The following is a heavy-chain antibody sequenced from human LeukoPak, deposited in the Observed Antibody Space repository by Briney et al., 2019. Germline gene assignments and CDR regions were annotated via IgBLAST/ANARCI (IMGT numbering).Heavy chain of an antibody. D-gene: IGHD1-7*01. Sequence: PGGSLRLSCAASGFTFSSYWMSWVRQAPGKGLEWVANIKQDGSEKYYVDSVKGRFTISRDNAKNSLYLQMNSLRAEDTAVYYCARGRRTGTTTLFDYWGQGTLVTVSS. CDR3: ARGRRTGTTTLFDY. J-gene: IGHJ4*02. CDR2: IKQDGSEK. V-gene: IGHV3-7*05. CDR1: GFTFSSYW.